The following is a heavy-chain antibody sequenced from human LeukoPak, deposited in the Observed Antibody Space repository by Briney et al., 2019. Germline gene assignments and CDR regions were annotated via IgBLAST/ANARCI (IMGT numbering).Heavy chain of an antibody. D-gene: IGHD3-22*01. CDR1: GLTFTSYA. V-gene: IGHV3-23*01. CDR2: ISGSGGST. J-gene: IGHJ6*04. Sequence: GGSLTLSHAAAGLTFTSYATSSVRQAPGKGLEWVSAISGSGGSTYYADSVKGRFTISRDNSKNTLYLQMNSLRAEDTAVYYCAKSLPADSSGYWRSVHVSGYYYGVDISGEGTTVTVSS. CDR3: AKSLPADSSGYWRSVHVSGYYYGVDI.